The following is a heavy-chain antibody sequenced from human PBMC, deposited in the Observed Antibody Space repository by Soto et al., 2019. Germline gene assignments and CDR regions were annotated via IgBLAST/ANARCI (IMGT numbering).Heavy chain of an antibody. CDR1: GGSISSYY. D-gene: IGHD5-12*01. Sequence: SETLSLTCTVSGGSISSYYWSWIRQPPGKGLEWIGYIYYSGSTNYNPSLKSRVTISVDTSKNQFSLKLSSVTAADTAVYYCAIGGSGYDFGRFDYWGQGTLVTVSS. J-gene: IGHJ4*02. CDR2: IYYSGST. CDR3: AIGGSGYDFGRFDY. V-gene: IGHV4-59*01.